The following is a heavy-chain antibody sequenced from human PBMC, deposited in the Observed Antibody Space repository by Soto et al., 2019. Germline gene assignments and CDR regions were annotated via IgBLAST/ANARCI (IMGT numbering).Heavy chain of an antibody. D-gene: IGHD3-22*01. V-gene: IGHV4-39*01. CDR3: ARPYYDSSGYWGAMDI. J-gene: IGHJ3*02. CDR1: GPTISSSSHY. CDR2: IYYDGST. Sequence: NPSETLSLTCTASGPTISSSSHYWPWIRQPPGEGLEWIGSIYYDGSTHYYPSLESRVTISADMSKNQFSLRLNSVTAADTAVYYCARPYYDSSGYWGAMDIWGQGTMVT.